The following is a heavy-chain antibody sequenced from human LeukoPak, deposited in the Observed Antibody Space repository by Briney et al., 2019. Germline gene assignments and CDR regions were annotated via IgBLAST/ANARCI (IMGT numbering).Heavy chain of an antibody. CDR1: GYTFTGYY. V-gene: IGHV1-2*02. CDR3: ARGLGASYYYYMDV. D-gene: IGHD3-16*01. J-gene: IGHJ6*03. CDR2: INPNSGGT. Sequence: ASVKVSCKASGYTFTGYYMHWVRQAPGQGLEWMGWINPNSGGTNYAQKFQGRVTMTRDTSISTAYMELSRQRSDDTAVYYCARGLGASYYYYMDVWGKGTTVTVSS.